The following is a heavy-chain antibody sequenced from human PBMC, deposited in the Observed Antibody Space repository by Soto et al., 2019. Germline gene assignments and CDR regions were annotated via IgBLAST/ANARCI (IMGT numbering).Heavy chain of an antibody. CDR1: GGSISSYY. V-gene: IGHV4-59*01. Sequence: PSETLSLTCTVSGGSISSYYWSWIRQPPGKGLEWIGYIYYSGSTSYNPSLKSRVTISVDTSKNQFSLKLSSVTAADTAVYYCARYSSSDFDYWGQGTLVTVSS. CDR2: IYYSGST. J-gene: IGHJ4*02. CDR3: ARYSSSDFDY. D-gene: IGHD6-6*01.